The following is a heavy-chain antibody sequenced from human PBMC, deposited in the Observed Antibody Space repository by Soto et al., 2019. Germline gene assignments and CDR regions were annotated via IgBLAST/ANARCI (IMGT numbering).Heavy chain of an antibody. CDR3: AKDSQPYYYYGMDV. J-gene: IGHJ6*02. Sequence: SLRLSCAASGVTFVDYAMHWVRQATGKGLEWVSGISWNSGSIGYADSVKGRFTISRDNAKNSLYLQMNSLRAEDTALYYCAKDSQPYYYYGMDVWGQGTTVTVSS. CDR1: GVTFVDYA. D-gene: IGHD2-2*01. CDR2: ISWNSGSI. V-gene: IGHV3-9*01.